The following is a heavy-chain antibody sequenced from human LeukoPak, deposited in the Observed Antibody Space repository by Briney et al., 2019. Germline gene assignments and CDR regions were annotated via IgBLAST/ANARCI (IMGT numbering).Heavy chain of an antibody. CDR2: ISGGGVNT. Sequence: GGSLRLSCAASGFIFSSFAMTWVRQAPGKGLEWVSAISGGGVNTYYADSVKGRLTISRDDSKNTLYLQMDSLRVEDTAVYYCARGGGYGSGSFSPKDYWGQGTLVTVSS. V-gene: IGHV3-23*01. D-gene: IGHD3-10*01. CDR3: ARGGGYGSGSFSPKDY. J-gene: IGHJ4*02. CDR1: GFIFSSFA.